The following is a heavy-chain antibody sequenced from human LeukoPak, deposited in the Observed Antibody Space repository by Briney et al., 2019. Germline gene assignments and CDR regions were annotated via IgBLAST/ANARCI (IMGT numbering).Heavy chain of an antibody. V-gene: IGHV3-30*18. CDR2: ISYDGSNK. CDR3: AKDSQITMVRGVILSPYYYYYGMDV. J-gene: IGHJ6*02. Sequence: PGGSLRLSCAASGFTFSSYAMSWVRQAPGKGLEWVAVISYDGSNKYYADSVKGRFTISRDNSKNTLYLQMNSLRAEDTAVYYCAKDSQITMVRGVILSPYYYYYGMDVWGQGTTVTVSS. CDR1: GFTFSSYA. D-gene: IGHD3-10*01.